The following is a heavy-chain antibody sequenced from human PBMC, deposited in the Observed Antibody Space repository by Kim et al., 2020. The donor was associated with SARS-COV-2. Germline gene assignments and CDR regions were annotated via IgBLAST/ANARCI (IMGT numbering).Heavy chain of an antibody. Sequence: YYADSEKGRFTISRDNSKNSLYLQMNSLRTEDTALYYCAKDLRWGGGMDVWGQGTTVTVSS. D-gene: IGHD3-16*01. CDR3: AKDLRWGGGMDV. J-gene: IGHJ6*02. V-gene: IGHV3-43*01.